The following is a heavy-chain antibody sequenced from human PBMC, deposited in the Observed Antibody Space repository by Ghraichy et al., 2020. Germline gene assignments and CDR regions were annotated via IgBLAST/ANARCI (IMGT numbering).Heavy chain of an antibody. J-gene: IGHJ4*02. CDR3: ARVAVRGDYFDS. CDR1: GYTFTSYV. V-gene: IGHV1-18*04. CDR2: ISTYNGKT. Sequence: ASVKVSCKASGYTFTSYVISWVRQAPGQGLEWMGWISTYNGKTNYAQKLQGRVTMTTDTSTSTAYMELRSLRSDDTAVYYCARVAVRGDYFDSWGQGTLVTVSS. D-gene: IGHD3-10*01.